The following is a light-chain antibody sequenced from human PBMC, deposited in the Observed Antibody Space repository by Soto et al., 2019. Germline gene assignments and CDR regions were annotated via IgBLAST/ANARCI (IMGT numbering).Light chain of an antibody. CDR1: QGISNS. Sequence: DIRMTQSPSSLSASVGDRVTITCRASQGISNSLAWYQQKPGKVPKLLIYAASTLQSGVPSRFSGSGSGTDFTLTISSLQPEDVATYYGQKYNSAPFTFGPGTKVDIK. V-gene: IGKV1-27*01. J-gene: IGKJ3*01. CDR2: AAS. CDR3: QKYNSAPFT.